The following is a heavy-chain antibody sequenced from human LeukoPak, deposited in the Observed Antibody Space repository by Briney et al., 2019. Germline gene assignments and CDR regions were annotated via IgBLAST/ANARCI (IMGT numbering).Heavy chain of an antibody. J-gene: IGHJ4*02. CDR2: ISAYNGNT. Sequence: ASVKVSCKASGYTFTSYGISWVRQAPGQGLEWMGWISAYNGNTNYAQKLQGRVTMTTDTSTSTAYMELRSLRSDDTAVYYCARDARGLRYCSSTSCYSPGYYFDYWGQGTLVTVSS. D-gene: IGHD2-2*02. CDR3: ARDARGLRYCSSTSCYSPGYYFDY. V-gene: IGHV1-18*01. CDR1: GYTFTSYG.